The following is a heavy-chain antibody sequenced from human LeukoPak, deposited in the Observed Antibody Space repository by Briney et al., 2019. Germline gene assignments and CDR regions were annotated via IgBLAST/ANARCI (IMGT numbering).Heavy chain of an antibody. CDR2: IYTSGST. J-gene: IGHJ6*03. CDR3: AREHNLGYCSSTSCYVGHYYYYYYMDV. Sequence: SETLSLTCTVSGGSISSGSYYWSWIRQPAGKGLEWIGRIYTSGSTNYNPSLKSRVTISVDTSKNQFSLKLSSVTAADTAVYYCAREHNLGYCSSTSCYVGHYYYYYYMDVWGKGTTVTISS. CDR1: GGSISSGSYY. V-gene: IGHV4-61*02. D-gene: IGHD2-2*01.